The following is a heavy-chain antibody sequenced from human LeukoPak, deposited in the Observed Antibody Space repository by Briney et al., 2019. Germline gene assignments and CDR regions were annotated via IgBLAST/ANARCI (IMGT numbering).Heavy chain of an antibody. J-gene: IGHJ6*03. CDR2: IKQGGSEK. V-gene: IGHV3-7*01. D-gene: IGHD4-17*01. CDR1: GFTFNSYW. CDR3: ARGRGYGDYRYYYYYYMDV. Sequence: GGSLRLSCAASGFTFNSYWMSWVRQAPGKGLEWEDNIKQGGSEKYYVDSVKGRFTISRDNAKNSLYLQMNSLRAEDTAVYYCARGRGYGDYRYYYYYYMDVWGKGTTVTVSS.